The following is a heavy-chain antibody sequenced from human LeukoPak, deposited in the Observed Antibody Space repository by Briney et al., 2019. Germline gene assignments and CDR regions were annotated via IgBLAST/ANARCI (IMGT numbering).Heavy chain of an antibody. CDR1: GFTFSSYA. V-gene: IGHV3-30*02. J-gene: IGHJ4*02. CDR2: IRYDGNKK. D-gene: IGHD1-26*01. Sequence: GGSLRLSCAASGFTFSSYAMYWVRQAPGKGLEWVAFIRYDGNKKYYADSVKGRFTISRDNSRNTVYLQMNSLTSEDTAVYYCAKLLLETCGIGEEFDYWGQGTLVTVSS. CDR3: AKLLLETCGIGEEFDY.